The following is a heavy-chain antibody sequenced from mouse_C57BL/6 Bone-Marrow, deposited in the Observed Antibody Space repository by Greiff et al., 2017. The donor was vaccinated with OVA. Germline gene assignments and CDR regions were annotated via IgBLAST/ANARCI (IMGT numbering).Heavy chain of an antibody. CDR2: IYPGNSDP. Sequence: VQLQQSGTVLARPGASVKMSCKTSGYTFTSYWMHWVKQRPGQGLEWIGAIYPGNSDPSYNQKFKGKAKLTAVTSASTAYMELSSLTNEDSAVYYCTRYPYYGSDYAMDYWGQGTSVTVSS. V-gene: IGHV1-5*01. CDR3: TRYPYYGSDYAMDY. CDR1: GYTFTSYW. D-gene: IGHD1-1*01. J-gene: IGHJ4*01.